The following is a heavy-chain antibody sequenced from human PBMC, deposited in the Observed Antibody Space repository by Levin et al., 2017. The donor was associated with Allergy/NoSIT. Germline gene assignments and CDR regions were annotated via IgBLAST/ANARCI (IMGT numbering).Heavy chain of an antibody. Sequence: ASVKVSCKASGYTFTSYGISWVRQAPGQGLEWMGWISAYNGNTNYAQKLQGRVTMTTDTSTSTAYMELRSLRSDDTAVYYCARVPRWELRGFFYYYYYMDVWGKGTTVTVSS. D-gene: IGHD1-26*01. CDR2: ISAYNGNT. V-gene: IGHV1-18*01. CDR1: GYTFTSYG. CDR3: ARVPRWELRGFFYYYYYMDV. J-gene: IGHJ6*03.